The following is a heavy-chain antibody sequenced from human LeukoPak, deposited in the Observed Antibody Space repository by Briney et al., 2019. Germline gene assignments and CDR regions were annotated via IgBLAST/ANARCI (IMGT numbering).Heavy chain of an antibody. V-gene: IGHV3-20*04. CDR3: ARGVSVLRYFDWLSGDAFDI. CDR2: INWNGGGT. J-gene: IGHJ3*02. D-gene: IGHD3-9*01. Sequence: PGGSLRLSCAASGFTFDDYGMSWVRQAPGKGLEWVSGINWNGGGTGYADSVKGRFTISRDNAKNSLYLQMNSLRAEDTALYYCARGVSVLRYFDWLSGDAFDIWGQGTMVTVSS. CDR1: GFTFDDYG.